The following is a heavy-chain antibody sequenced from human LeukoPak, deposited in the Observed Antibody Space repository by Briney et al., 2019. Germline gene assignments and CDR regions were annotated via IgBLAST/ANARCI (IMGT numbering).Heavy chain of an antibody. J-gene: IGHJ4*02. D-gene: IGHD4-17*01. CDR1: GFTFSSYA. Sequence: PGGSLRLSCAASGFTFSSYAMSWVRQAPGKGLEWVSAISGSGGSTYYADSVKGRFTISRDNSKNTLYLQMNSLRAEGTAVYYCARVITVTTAEYYFDYWGQGTLVTVSS. CDR3: ARVITVTTAEYYFDY. V-gene: IGHV3-23*01. CDR2: ISGSGGST.